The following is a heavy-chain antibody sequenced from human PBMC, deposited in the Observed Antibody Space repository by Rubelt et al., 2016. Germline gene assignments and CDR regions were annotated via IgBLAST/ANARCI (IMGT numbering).Heavy chain of an antibody. J-gene: IGHJ6*02. CDR2: IYYSGST. CDR1: GGSISDYY. V-gene: IGHV4-59*08. CDR3: ARHLYDTYYYNAMYV. Sequence: QVQLQLWGAGLLKPSGTLSLTCTVSGGSISDYYWSWIRQPPGKGLEWIGNIYYSGSTNYNPSLKSRAPISVDPSKDQFPLKHGSVADAATAWYYCARHLYDTYYYNAMYVWGQGTTVTVSS. D-gene: IGHD3-22*01.